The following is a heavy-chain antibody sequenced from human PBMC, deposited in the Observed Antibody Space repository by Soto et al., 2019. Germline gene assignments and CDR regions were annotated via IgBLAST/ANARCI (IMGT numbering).Heavy chain of an antibody. CDR1: GFTFSSYA. D-gene: IGHD5-18*01. V-gene: IGHV3-23*01. Sequence: PGGSLRLSCAASGFTFSSYAMSWVRQAPGKGLEWVSAISGSGGSTYYADSVKGRFTISRDNSKNTLYLQMNSLRAEDTAVYYCAKVSLPHTAMVRNYFDYWGQGTLVTVSS. J-gene: IGHJ4*02. CDR2: ISGSGGST. CDR3: AKVSLPHTAMVRNYFDY.